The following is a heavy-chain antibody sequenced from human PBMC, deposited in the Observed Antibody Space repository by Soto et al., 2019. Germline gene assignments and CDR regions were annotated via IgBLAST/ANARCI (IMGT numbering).Heavy chain of an antibody. D-gene: IGHD7-27*01. CDR3: AKAVGDYPNWALDY. J-gene: IGHJ4*02. Sequence: EVQLFESGGGLVQPGGSLRLSCAASGFTLSTYAMSWVRQAPGKGLEWVSAISGGAGTTYYADSVKGRFTISRDSSKNTLYLQMNSLKAEDTAVYYCAKAVGDYPNWALDYWGQGTLVTVSS. CDR2: ISGGAGTT. V-gene: IGHV3-23*01. CDR1: GFTLSTYA.